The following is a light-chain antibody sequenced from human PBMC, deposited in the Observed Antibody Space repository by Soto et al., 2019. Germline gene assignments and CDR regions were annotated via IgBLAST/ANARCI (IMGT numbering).Light chain of an antibody. Sequence: QSVLTQQPSVSGAPGQRVTISCTGSSSNIGAGYDVHWYQQLPGTAPKLLIYGNSNRPSWVPDRFSGSKSGPSASLAITGLRAEDEADYYCQSYDSSLSGWVFGGGTKLTVL. CDR3: QSYDSSLSGWV. J-gene: IGLJ3*02. CDR2: GNS. V-gene: IGLV1-40*01. CDR1: SSNIGAGYD.